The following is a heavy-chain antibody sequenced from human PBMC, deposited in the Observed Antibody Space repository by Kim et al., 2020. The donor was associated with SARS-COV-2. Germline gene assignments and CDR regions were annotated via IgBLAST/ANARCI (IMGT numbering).Heavy chain of an antibody. Sequence: SLKSRVTISVDTSKNQFSLKLSSVTAADTAVYYCARGNRIGWLQFSWFDPWGQGTLVTVSS. V-gene: IGHV4-59*09. D-gene: IGHD5-12*01. J-gene: IGHJ5*02. CDR3: ARGNRIGWLQFSWFDP.